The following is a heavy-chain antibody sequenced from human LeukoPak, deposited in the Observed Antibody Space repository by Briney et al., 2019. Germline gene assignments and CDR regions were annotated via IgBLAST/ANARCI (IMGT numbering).Heavy chain of an antibody. J-gene: IGHJ3*02. D-gene: IGHD4-23*01. V-gene: IGHV4-30-4*08. CDR3: ARDYGGNYPGAFDI. CDR1: GGSISSGDYY. CDR2: IYYSGST. Sequence: SETLSLTCTVSGGSISSGDYYWSWIRQPPGKGLEWIGYIYYSGSTYYNPSLKSRVTISVDASKNQFSLKLSSVTAEDTAVYYCARDYGGNYPGAFDIWGQGTMVTVSS.